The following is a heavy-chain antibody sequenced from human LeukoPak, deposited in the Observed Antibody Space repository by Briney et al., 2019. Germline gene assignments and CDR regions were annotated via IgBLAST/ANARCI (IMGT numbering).Heavy chain of an antibody. D-gene: IGHD1-26*01. CDR2: ISGSGDST. CDR3: PSGT. Sequence: GGSLRLSCADWGVTFRSYVMSWGRQAPGKGLEWISVISGSGDSTHYADSVKSRFTISRDNFRNTLYLQMDSLRAEDTAVYYCPSGTWGQGTLVTVSS. V-gene: IGHV3-23*01. J-gene: IGHJ5*02. CDR1: GVTFRSYV.